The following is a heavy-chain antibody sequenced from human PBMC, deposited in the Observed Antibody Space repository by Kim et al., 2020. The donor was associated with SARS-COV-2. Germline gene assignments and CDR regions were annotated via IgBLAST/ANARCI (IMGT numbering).Heavy chain of an antibody. J-gene: IGHJ6*02. CDR3: ARDLIRGAARARHHYYYGMDV. V-gene: IGHV4-59*01. CDR1: GGSISSYY. D-gene: IGHD1-26*01. Sequence: SETLSLTCTVSGGSISSYYWSWIRQPPGKGLEWIGYIYYSGSTNYNPSLKSRVTISVDTSKNQFSLKLSSVTAADTAVYYCARDLIRGAARARHHYYYGMDVWGQGTTVTVSS. CDR2: IYYSGST.